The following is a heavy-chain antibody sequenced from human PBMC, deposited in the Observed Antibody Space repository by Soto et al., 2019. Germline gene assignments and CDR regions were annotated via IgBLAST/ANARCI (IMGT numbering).Heavy chain of an antibody. CDR1: GFTFSSYA. Sequence: PGGSLRLSCSASGFTFSSYAMHWVRQAPGKGLEYVSAISSNGGSTYYADSVKGRFTISRDNSKNTLYLQMSSLRAEDTAVYYCVKGRYYYDSRGYRDWFDPWGQGTLVTVSS. CDR2: ISSNGGST. J-gene: IGHJ5*02. V-gene: IGHV3-64D*06. D-gene: IGHD3-22*01. CDR3: VKGRYYYDSRGYRDWFDP.